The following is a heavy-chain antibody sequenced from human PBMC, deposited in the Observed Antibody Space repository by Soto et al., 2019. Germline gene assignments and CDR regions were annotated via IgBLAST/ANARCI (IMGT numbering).Heavy chain of an antibody. CDR1: GFTFSSYA. CDR2: ISGSGGST. J-gene: IGHJ6*04. D-gene: IGHD2-2*01. Sequence: PGGSLRLSCAASGFTFSSYAMSWVRQAPGKGLEWVSAISGSGGSTYYADSVKGRFTISRDNSKNTLYLQMNSLRAEDTAVYYCAKGRVVVPAAIQHVYYYYYGMDVWGKGTTVTVSS. CDR3: AKGRVVVPAAIQHVYYYYYGMDV. V-gene: IGHV3-23*01.